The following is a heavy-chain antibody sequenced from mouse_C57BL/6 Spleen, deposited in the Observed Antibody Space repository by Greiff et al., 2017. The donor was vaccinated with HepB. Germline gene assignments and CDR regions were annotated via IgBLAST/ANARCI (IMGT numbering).Heavy chain of an antibody. CDR1: GFTFSSYG. CDR2: ISSGGSYT. V-gene: IGHV5-6*01. Sequence: EVKLMESGGDLVKPGGSLKLSCAASGFTFSSYGMSWVRQTPDKRLEWVATISSGGSYTYYPDSVKGRFTISRDNAKNTLYLQMSSLKSEDTAMYYCARQVITTVVAKNYFDYWGQGTTLTVSS. D-gene: IGHD1-1*01. J-gene: IGHJ2*01. CDR3: ARQVITTVVAKNYFDY.